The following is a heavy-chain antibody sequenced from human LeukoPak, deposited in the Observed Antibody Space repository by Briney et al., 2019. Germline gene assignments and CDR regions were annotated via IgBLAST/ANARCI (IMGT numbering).Heavy chain of an antibody. J-gene: IGHJ4*02. Sequence: SETLSLTCAVYGGSFSGYYWSWIRQPPGKGLEWIGEINHSGSTNYNPSLKSRVTISVDTSKNQFSLKLSSVTAADTAVYYCARDDGDYGGGTYYFDYWGQGTLVTVSS. CDR3: ARDDGDYGGGTYYFDY. V-gene: IGHV4-34*01. D-gene: IGHD4-17*01. CDR1: GGSFSGYY. CDR2: INHSGST.